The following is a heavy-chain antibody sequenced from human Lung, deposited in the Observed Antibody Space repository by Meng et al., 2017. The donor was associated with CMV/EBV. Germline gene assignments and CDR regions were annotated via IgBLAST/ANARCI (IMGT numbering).Heavy chain of an antibody. D-gene: IGHD4-17*01. V-gene: IGHV3-9*01. CDR1: GFSFDDHA. Sequence: GGSLRLSCAASGFSFDDHAMHWVRQAPGKGLEGGSGISWNSGNIGYADSVKGRFTMSRDNAKNSLYLQMDNLRTEDTALYYCVRDRNYGVYLGSEYWVQGQXVTVAS. CDR3: VRDRNYGVYLGSEY. J-gene: IGHJ4*02. CDR2: ISWNSGNI.